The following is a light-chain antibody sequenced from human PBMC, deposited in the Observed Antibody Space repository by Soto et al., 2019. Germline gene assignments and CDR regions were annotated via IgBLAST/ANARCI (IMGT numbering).Light chain of an antibody. Sequence: QSALTQPASVSGSPGQSITISCTGTSSDVGGYNYVSWYQQHPGKAPKLMIYEVSSRPSGVSNRFSGSKSDNTASLTISGLQAEDEADYYCSSYTSSSTGVFGGGTKLTVL. J-gene: IGLJ3*02. CDR2: EVS. CDR3: SSYTSSSTGV. V-gene: IGLV2-14*01. CDR1: SSDVGGYNY.